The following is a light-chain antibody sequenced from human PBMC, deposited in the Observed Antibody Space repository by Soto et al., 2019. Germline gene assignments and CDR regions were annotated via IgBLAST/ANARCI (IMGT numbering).Light chain of an antibody. CDR3: QHYGSSIA. J-gene: IGKJ5*01. V-gene: IGKV1-17*01. CDR1: QGSRND. CDR2: AAS. Sequence: QMIQFPTSLSASVGDRVTINGRAIQGSRNDLGMYKQKPGKAPKRLIYAASSLQSGVPSRFNGSGSGKDFTISIGRLDPEDFAVDDCQHYGSSIAFSRVTRLEVK.